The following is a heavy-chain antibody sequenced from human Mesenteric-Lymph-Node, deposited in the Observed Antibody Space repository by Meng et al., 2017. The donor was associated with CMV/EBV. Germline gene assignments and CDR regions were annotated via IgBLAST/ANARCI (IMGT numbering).Heavy chain of an antibody. CDR1: GYRLTSYW. J-gene: IGHJ5*02. Sequence: GGSLRLSCTASGYRLTSYWIAWVRQMPGKGLEWMGIINPGDSDTRYSPSFQGQVTISVDKSITTAYLQWSSLKASDTAIYYCAKNYAPEAWFDPWGQGTLVTVSS. V-gene: IGHV5-51*01. CDR2: INPGDSDT. D-gene: IGHD2-2*01. CDR3: AKNYAPEAWFDP.